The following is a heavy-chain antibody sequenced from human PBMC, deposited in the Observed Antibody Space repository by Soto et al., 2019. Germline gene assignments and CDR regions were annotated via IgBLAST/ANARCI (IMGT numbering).Heavy chain of an antibody. V-gene: IGHV3-66*01. J-gene: IGHJ6*02. CDR2: IYSGGGR. CDR3: ARDPGDRNGMSV. Sequence: EVQVVESGGDLVQPGGSLRLSCAASGFTNSDDYMNWVRQAPGKGLEWVSVIYSGGGRYYADSVKGRFTISRDNSKNMVYLQMNSLRAEDTAVYHCARDPGDRNGMSVLGQGTTVTVSS. CDR1: GFTNSDDY. D-gene: IGHD1-26*01.